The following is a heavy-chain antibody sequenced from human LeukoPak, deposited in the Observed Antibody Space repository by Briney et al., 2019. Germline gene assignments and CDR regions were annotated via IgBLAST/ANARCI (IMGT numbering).Heavy chain of an antibody. CDR1: GFPFSTYI. CDR3: ARDYEGDL. Sequence: GGSLRLSCAAAGFPFSTYIMNWVRQAPGKGLEWVSSISGSSGYIYYADSVKGRFTISRNNAMNTLYLQMDSLRGDDTAVYYCARDYEGDLWDQGTLVTVSS. D-gene: IGHD3-22*01. V-gene: IGHV3-21*01. J-gene: IGHJ5*02. CDR2: ISGSSGYI.